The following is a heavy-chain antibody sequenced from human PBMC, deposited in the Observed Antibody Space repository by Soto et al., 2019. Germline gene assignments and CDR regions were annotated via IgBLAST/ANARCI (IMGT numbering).Heavy chain of an antibody. D-gene: IGHD2-15*01. Sequence: SETLSLTCTVSGGSISSSSYFWGWIRQPPGKGLEWIGSIYYSGSTYYNPALKSRVTISVDTSKNQFSLKLRSVTAADTAVYYCARGGYCSGGSCYWFDPWCQGTLVTVSS. V-gene: IGHV4-39*07. CDR2: IYYSGST. CDR3: ARGGYCSGGSCYWFDP. J-gene: IGHJ5*02. CDR1: GGSISSSSYF.